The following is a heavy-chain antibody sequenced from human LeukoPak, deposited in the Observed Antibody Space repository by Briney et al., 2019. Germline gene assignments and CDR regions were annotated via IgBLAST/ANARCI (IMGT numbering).Heavy chain of an antibody. V-gene: IGHV3-7*05. D-gene: IGHD1/OR15-1a*01. J-gene: IGHJ4*02. Sequence: QSGGSLRLSCAASGFTFSISWMTWVRQAPGKGLEWVAHIKEDGTEEYYVDSVKGRFTISRDNAKNSLSLQMNSLRAEDTAVYYCARWNNDWEFDYWGQGTLVSVSS. CDR3: ARWNNDWEFDY. CDR1: GFTFSISW. CDR2: IKEDGTEE.